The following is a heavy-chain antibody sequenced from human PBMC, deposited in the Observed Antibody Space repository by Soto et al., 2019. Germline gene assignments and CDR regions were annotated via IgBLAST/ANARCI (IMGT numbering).Heavy chain of an antibody. Sequence: GGSLRLSCAASGFTFSNYAMSWVRQAPGKGPEWVSAISGGGDRTYYLESVKGRFSISRDNSKNTVSLLLSSLRDDDTAVYYCAKEGSPPFFQHWGQGTMVTVSS. CDR1: GFTFSNYA. CDR2: ISGGGDRT. J-gene: IGHJ4*02. D-gene: IGHD3-10*01. V-gene: IGHV3-23*01. CDR3: AKEGSPPFFQH.